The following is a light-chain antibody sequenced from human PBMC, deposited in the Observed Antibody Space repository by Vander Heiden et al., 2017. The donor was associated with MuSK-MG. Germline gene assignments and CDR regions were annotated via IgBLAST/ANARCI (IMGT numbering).Light chain of an antibody. Sequence: DIQMTQSPSTLSASVGDRVTITCRASQSISSWLAWYQQKPGKAPKLLIYDASSLESGVPSRFSGSGSGTEFTLTSSSLQPDDFATYCCQQYNSLRVTFGQGTKVEIK. CDR1: QSISSW. V-gene: IGKV1-5*01. CDR3: QQYNSLRVT. CDR2: DAS. J-gene: IGKJ1*01.